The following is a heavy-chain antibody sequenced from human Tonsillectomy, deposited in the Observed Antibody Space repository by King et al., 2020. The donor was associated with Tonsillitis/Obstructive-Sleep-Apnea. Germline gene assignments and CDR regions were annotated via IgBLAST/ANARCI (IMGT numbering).Heavy chain of an antibody. CDR1: GFTFSDYS. Sequence: VQLVESGGGLVQPGGSLTLSCAASGFTFSDYSMNWVRQAPGKGLEWVSDISSGGTTIYYADSVKGRFTISRDNANNSLYLQMNSLGDEDTAVYYCARMISWFDPWGQGTLVTVSS. J-gene: IGHJ5*02. CDR2: ISSGGTTI. V-gene: IGHV3-48*02. CDR3: ARMISWFDP. D-gene: IGHD3-22*01.